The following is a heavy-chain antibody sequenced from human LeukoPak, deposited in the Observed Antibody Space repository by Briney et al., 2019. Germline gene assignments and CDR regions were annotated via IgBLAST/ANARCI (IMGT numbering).Heavy chain of an antibody. CDR1: GFTFGDYA. CDR2: IRSKAYGGTT. CDR3: TRVVAATHYYYGMDV. D-gene: IGHD2-15*01. Sequence: GGSLRLSCTASGFTFGDYAMSWVRQAPGKGLEWVGFIRSKAYGGTTEYAASVKGRFTISRDDSKSIAYLQMNSLKTEDTAVYYCTRVVAATHYYYGMDVWGQGTTVTVSS. V-gene: IGHV3-49*04. J-gene: IGHJ6*02.